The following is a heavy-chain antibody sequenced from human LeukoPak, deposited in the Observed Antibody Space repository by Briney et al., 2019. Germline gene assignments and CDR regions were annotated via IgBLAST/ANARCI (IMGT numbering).Heavy chain of an antibody. J-gene: IGHJ4*02. CDR1: ESSFSTFA. CDR2: ISTRSETI. V-gene: IGHV3-48*04. D-gene: IGHD6-19*01. CDR3: AVAGNDY. Sequence: GGSLRLSCVASESSFSTFAMDWVRQAPGKGPEWISYISTRSETIYYADSVKGRFTISRDNAKNSLYLQMNSLRAEDTALYYCAVAGNDYWGQGTLVTVSS.